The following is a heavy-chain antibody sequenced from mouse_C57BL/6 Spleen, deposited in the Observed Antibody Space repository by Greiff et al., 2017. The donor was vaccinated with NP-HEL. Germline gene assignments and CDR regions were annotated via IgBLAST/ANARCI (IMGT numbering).Heavy chain of an antibody. D-gene: IGHD2-1*01. CDR3: ARGGGNYVAWFAY. V-gene: IGHV5-17*01. J-gene: IGHJ3*01. Sequence: EVHLVESGGGLVKPGGSLKLSCAASGFTFSDYGMHWVRQAPEKGLEWVAYISSGSSTIYYADTVKGRFTISRDNAKNTLFLQMTSLRSEDTAMYYCARGGGNYVAWFAYWGQGTLVTVSA. CDR2: ISSGSSTI. CDR1: GFTFSDYG.